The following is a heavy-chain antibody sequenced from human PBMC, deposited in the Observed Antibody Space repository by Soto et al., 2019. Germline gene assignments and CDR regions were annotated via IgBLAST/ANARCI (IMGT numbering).Heavy chain of an antibody. Sequence: QVQLQESGPGLVKPSETLSLTCTVSGGSISSYYWSWIRQPAGKGLEWIGRIYTSGSTNYNPSLKSRVTISVDTSKTQFSLKLSSVTAADTAVYYCARDFSGYDGGGYYYGMDVWGQGTTVTVSS. CDR3: ARDFSGYDGGGYYYGMDV. CDR1: GGSISSYY. V-gene: IGHV4-4*07. D-gene: IGHD5-12*01. CDR2: IYTSGST. J-gene: IGHJ6*02.